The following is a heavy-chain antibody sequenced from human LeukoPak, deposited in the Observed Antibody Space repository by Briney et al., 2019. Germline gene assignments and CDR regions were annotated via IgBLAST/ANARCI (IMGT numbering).Heavy chain of an antibody. CDR3: ARGTAVADTESGFDY. Sequence: GASVKVSCKASGYTFTGYYMHWVRQAPGQGLEWMGWINPNSGGTNYAQKFQGRVTMTRDTSISTAYMELSRLRSDDTAVYYCARGTAVADTESGFDYWGQGTLVTVSS. V-gene: IGHV1-2*02. CDR1: GYTFTGYY. J-gene: IGHJ4*02. CDR2: INPNSGGT. D-gene: IGHD6-19*01.